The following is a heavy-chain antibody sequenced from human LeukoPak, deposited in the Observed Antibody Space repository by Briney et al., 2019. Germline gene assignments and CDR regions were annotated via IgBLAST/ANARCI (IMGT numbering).Heavy chain of an antibody. D-gene: IGHD2-2*01. V-gene: IGHV3-23*01. CDR3: AKDEYCSSTSCYAGNGMDV. J-gene: IGHJ6*02. Sequence: GGSLRLSCAASGFTSSSYAMSWVRQAPGKGLEWVSAISGSGGSTYYADSVKGRFTISRDNSKNTLYLQMNSLRAEDTAVYYCAKDEYCSSTSCYAGNGMDVWGQGTAVTVSS. CDR1: GFTSSSYA. CDR2: ISGSGGST.